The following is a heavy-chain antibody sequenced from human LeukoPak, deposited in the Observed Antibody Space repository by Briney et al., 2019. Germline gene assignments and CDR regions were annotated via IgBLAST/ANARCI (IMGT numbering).Heavy chain of an antibody. D-gene: IGHD2-2*01. CDR1: GFTFSSYS. J-gene: IGHJ4*02. CDR3: APYCSSTSCRNFDY. V-gene: IGHV3-21*01. Sequence: GGSLRLSCAASGFTFSSYSMNWVRQAPGKGLEWVLSISSSSSYVYYADSVKGRFTISRDNAKNSLYLQMNSLRAEDTAVYYCAPYCSSTSCRNFDYWGQGTLVTVSS. CDR2: ISSSSSYV.